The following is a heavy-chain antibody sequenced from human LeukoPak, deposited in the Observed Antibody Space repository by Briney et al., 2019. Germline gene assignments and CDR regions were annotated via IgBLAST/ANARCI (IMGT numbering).Heavy chain of an antibody. Sequence: GSLRLSCAASGFTFSTYSMNWVRQAPGKGLEWISYISSSRTTTFYTDSVKGRFTISRDNAKSSLYLQMNSLRVEDTAVYYCARGPYGDYDSYYGVDVWGQGTTVTVS. CDR1: GFTFSTYS. D-gene: IGHD4-17*01. V-gene: IGHV3-48*01. CDR2: ISSSRTTT. J-gene: IGHJ6*02. CDR3: ARGPYGDYDSYYGVDV.